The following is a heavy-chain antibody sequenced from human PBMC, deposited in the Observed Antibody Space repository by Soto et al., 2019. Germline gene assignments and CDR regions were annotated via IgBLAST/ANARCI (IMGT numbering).Heavy chain of an antibody. J-gene: IGHJ5*02. D-gene: IGHD2-2*01. Sequence: QVQLQQWGAGLLKPSETLSLTCAVNGGSFSGYYWSWIRQPPGKGLEWIGEINHSGSTNYNPSLKSRVTISVDTSKNQFSLKLSSVTAADTAVYYCARGGIVVVPARGWFDPWGQGTLVTVSS. CDR1: GGSFSGYY. CDR3: ARGGIVVVPARGWFDP. CDR2: INHSGST. V-gene: IGHV4-34*01.